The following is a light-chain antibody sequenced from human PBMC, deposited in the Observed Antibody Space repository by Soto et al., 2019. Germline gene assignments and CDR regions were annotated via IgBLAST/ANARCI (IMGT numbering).Light chain of an antibody. CDR1: QSVLHSSNKKNY. V-gene: IGKV4-1*01. J-gene: IGKJ2*01. CDR3: QQYYTTPPYT. Sequence: IVMTQSPDSLAVSLGERATINCKSRQSVLHSSNKKNYFAWYQQKPGQPPKLLIYWASTRESGVPDRFSGSGSVTDFTLTISSLQAEDVAVYYCQQYYTTPPYTFGQGTKLEIK. CDR2: WAS.